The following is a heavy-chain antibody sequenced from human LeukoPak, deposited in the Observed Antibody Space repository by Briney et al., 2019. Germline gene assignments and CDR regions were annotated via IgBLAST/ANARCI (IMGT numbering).Heavy chain of an antibody. J-gene: IGHJ4*02. CDR1: GFTFSSYG. V-gene: IGHV3-30*18. CDR3: AKDATYYDFWSGYSHFDY. D-gene: IGHD3-3*01. CDR2: ISYDGSKK. Sequence: PGRSLRLSCAASGFTFSSYGMHWVRQAPGKGLEWVAVISYDGSKKYYADSVKGRFTISRDNSKNTLYLQMNSLRAEDTAVYYCAKDATYYDFWSGYSHFDYWGQGTLVTVSS.